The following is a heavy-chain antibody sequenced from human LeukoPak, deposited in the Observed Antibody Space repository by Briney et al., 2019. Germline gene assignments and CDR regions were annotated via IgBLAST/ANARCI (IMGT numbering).Heavy chain of an antibody. Sequence: SETLSPTCTVSGGSISSSSYYWGWIRQPPGKGLEWIGSIYYSGSTYYSPSLKSRVTISVVTSKHQFSLKLSSVTAADTAVYYCARHEATYYDFWSGYYSTTAPGSFDYWGQGTLVTVSS. CDR2: IYYSGST. V-gene: IGHV4-39*01. D-gene: IGHD3-3*01. CDR1: GGSISSSSYY. CDR3: ARHEATYYDFWSGYYSTTAPGSFDY. J-gene: IGHJ4*02.